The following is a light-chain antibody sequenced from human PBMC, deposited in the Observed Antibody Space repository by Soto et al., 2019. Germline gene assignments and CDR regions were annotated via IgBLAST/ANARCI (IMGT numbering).Light chain of an antibody. J-gene: IGKJ5*01. CDR3: QQYGSSPAIT. Sequence: EIVLTQSPGTLSLSPGESATLSCRASQSVANNYLAWYQHKPGQAPRLLIYGASSRATGIADKFSASGSGTDFTLTISRLEPDDFAVYYCQQYGSSPAITFGQGTRLEIK. CDR1: QSVANNY. CDR2: GAS. V-gene: IGKV3-20*01.